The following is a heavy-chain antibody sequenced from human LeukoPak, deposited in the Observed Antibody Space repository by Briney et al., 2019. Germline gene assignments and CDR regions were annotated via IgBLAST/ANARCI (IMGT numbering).Heavy chain of an antibody. J-gene: IGHJ4*02. Sequence: SEALSLTCSVSGGAVTSFYWSWIRQSPGKGLEWIGYFYYSGSTKYNPSLKRRVTMSGDTSKNQLSLKLRSVTAADTAMYYCARHRFASAVILDYWGQGDPVTVSS. CDR3: ARHRFASAVILDY. CDR1: GGAVTSFY. V-gene: IGHV4-59*08. CDR2: FYYSGST. D-gene: IGHD2-21*02.